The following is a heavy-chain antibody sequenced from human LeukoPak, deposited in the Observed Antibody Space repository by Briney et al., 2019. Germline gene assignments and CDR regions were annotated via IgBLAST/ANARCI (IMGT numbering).Heavy chain of an antibody. Sequence: SETLSLTCTVSGGSISSSSYYWGWIRQPPGKGLEWIGNIYYSGSTYYNPSVKSRVTISVDTSKNQFSLKLSSVTAADTAVYYCARVWSSRKAFDIWGQGTMVTVSS. V-gene: IGHV4-39*01. D-gene: IGHD3-16*01. J-gene: IGHJ3*02. CDR2: IYYSGST. CDR3: ARVWSSRKAFDI. CDR1: GGSISSSSYY.